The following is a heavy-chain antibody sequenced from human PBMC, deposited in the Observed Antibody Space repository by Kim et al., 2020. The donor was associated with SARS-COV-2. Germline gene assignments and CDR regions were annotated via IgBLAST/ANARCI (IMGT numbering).Heavy chain of an antibody. CDR1: GFTFSSYG. CDR2: IWYDGSNK. V-gene: IGHV3-33*01. D-gene: IGHD3-3*01. Sequence: GGSLRLSCAASGFTFSSYGMHWVRQAPGKGLEWVAVIWYDGSNKYYADSVKGRFTISRDNSKNTLYLRMNSLKAEDTAVYYCAREGVITIFGVVTNYNW. J-gene: IGHJ5*01. CDR3: AREGVITIFGVVTNYNW.